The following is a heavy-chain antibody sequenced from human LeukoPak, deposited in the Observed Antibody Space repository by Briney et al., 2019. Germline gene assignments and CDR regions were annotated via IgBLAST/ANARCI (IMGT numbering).Heavy chain of an antibody. D-gene: IGHD1-1*01. CDR2: IYYSGST. V-gene: IGHV4-59*12. J-gene: IGHJ5*02. CDR3: ARVWNDVREWFDP. CDR1: GGSISSYY. Sequence: SETLSLTCTVSGGSISSYYWSWIRQPPGKGLEWIGYIYYSGSTNYNPSLKSRVTISVDTSKNQFSLKLSSVTAADTAVYYCARVWNDVREWFDPWGQGTLVTVSS.